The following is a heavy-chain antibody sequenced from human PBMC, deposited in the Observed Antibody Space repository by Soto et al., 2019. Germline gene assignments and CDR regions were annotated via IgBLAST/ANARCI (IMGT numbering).Heavy chain of an antibody. J-gene: IGHJ6*03. D-gene: IGHD4-17*01. V-gene: IGHV1-2*04. Sequence: VKVSCKASGYTFTGYYMHWVRQAPGQGLEWMGWINPNSGGTNYAQKFQGWVTMTRDTSISTAYMELSRLRSDDTAVYYCARGDYGVHHRTRYYYYYMDVWGKGTTVTVSS. CDR1: GYTFTGYY. CDR3: ARGDYGVHHRTRYYYYYMDV. CDR2: INPNSGGT.